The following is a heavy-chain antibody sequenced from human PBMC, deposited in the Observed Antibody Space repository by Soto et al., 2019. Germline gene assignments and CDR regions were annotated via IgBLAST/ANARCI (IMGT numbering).Heavy chain of an antibody. CDR1: CGSIISSNW. D-gene: IGHD3-3*01. J-gene: IGHJ5*02. Sequence: SETLSLTCAFSCGSIISSNWWSWVRQPPGKGLEWIGEIYHSGSTNYNPSLKSRVTISVDKSKNQFSLKLSSVTAADTAVYYCARDSPRTYYDFWSGYYERPNWFDPWGQGTLVTVSS. CDR2: IYHSGST. V-gene: IGHV4-4*02. CDR3: ARDSPRTYYDFWSGYYERPNWFDP.